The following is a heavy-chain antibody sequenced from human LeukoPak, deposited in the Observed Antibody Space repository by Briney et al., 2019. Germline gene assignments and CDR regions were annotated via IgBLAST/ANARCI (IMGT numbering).Heavy chain of an antibody. CDR3: ARVGSTVAAGTPDY. CDR2: ISGSGSHT. CDR1: GFTFSDYY. D-gene: IGHD6-13*01. Sequence: GVSLRLSCAAPGFTFSDYYMSWIRQSPGKGLEWLSYISGSGSHTTYADSVRGRFTISRDNAKNSLSLQVNSLRADDTAVYYCARVGSTVAAGTPDYWGQGTLVTVSS. J-gene: IGHJ4*02. V-gene: IGHV3-11*06.